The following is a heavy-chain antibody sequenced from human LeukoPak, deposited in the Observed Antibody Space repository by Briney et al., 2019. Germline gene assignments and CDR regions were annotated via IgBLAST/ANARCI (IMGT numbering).Heavy chain of an antibody. Sequence: SETLSLTCTVSGGSISSGGYYWSWIRQHPGKGLEWIGYIYYSGSTYYNPSLKSRVTISVDTSKNQFSLKLSSVTAADTAVYYCARGRGWASDYWGQGTLVTVSS. CDR1: GGSISSGGYY. CDR2: IYYSGST. D-gene: IGHD6-19*01. CDR3: ARGRGWASDY. J-gene: IGHJ4*02. V-gene: IGHV4-31*03.